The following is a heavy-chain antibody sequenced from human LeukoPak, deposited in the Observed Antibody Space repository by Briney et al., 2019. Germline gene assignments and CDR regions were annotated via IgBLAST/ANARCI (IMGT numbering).Heavy chain of an antibody. V-gene: IGHV4-39*07. Sequence: SETLSLTCTVSGGSISSSSYYWGWIRQPPGKGLEWIGSIYYSGSTYYNPSLKGRVTISVDASRNQFSLSLSSVIAADTAVYYCTRVSSSLYYAMDVWGQGTTVTVSS. CDR3: TRVSSSLYYAMDV. J-gene: IGHJ6*02. CDR1: GGSISSSSYY. CDR2: IYYSGST. D-gene: IGHD6-6*01.